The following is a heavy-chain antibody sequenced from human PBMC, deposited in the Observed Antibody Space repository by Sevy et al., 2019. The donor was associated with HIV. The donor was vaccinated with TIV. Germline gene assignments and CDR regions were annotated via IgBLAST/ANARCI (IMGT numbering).Heavy chain of an antibody. D-gene: IGHD2-8*01. CDR2: ISSSGSSI. Sequence: GGSLRLSCAVSGFTFSSYGMNWVRQAPGKGLEWVSKISSSGSSIYYADSVKGRFTISRDNAKNSLNLQMNSLRAEDTAVYYCTRNGGAFDNGFDPWGQGTLVTVSS. J-gene: IGHJ5*02. V-gene: IGHV3-48*03. CDR1: GFTFSSYG. CDR3: TRNGGAFDNGFDP.